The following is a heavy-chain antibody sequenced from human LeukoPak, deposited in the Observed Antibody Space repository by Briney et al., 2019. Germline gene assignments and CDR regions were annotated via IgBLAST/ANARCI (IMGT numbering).Heavy chain of an antibody. V-gene: IGHV1-2*02. J-gene: IGHJ3*02. CDR1: GYTFTGYY. Sequence: ASVKVSCKASGYTFTGYYMHWVRQAPGQGLEWMGWINPNSGGTNYAQKFQGRVTMTRDTSISTAYMELSRLRSDDTAVYYCARGTRRDGYRPQPFDIWGQGTMVTVSS. D-gene: IGHD5-24*01. CDR3: ARGTRRDGYRPQPFDI. CDR2: INPNSGGT.